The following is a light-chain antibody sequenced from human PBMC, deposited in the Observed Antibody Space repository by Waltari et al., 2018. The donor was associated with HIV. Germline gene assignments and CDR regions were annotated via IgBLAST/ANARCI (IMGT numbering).Light chain of an antibody. J-gene: IGLJ2*01. CDR1: SLRSHY. CDR3: NSRDSSGNHLRV. CDR2: GKK. Sequence: SSALTQDPAVSVALGQTVRITCQGDSLRSHYPSWYQQKPGQAPVLVIYGKKNRPAGMPERFSGSRSGITASLTIRGAQAEDEADYYCNSRDSSGNHLRVFGGGTKLTVL. V-gene: IGLV3-19*01.